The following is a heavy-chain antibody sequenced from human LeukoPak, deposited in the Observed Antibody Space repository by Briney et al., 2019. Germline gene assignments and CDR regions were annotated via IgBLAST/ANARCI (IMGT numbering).Heavy chain of an antibody. D-gene: IGHD3-10*01. CDR3: ARLWFGELYNNNWFDP. CDR1: GGSFSGYY. Sequence: SETLSLTCAVYGGSFSGYYWSWIRQPPGKGLEWIGEINHSGSTNYNPSLKSRVTISVDTSKNQFSLKLSSVTAADTAVYYCARLWFGELYNNNWFDPWGQGTLVTVSS. J-gene: IGHJ5*02. CDR2: INHSGST. V-gene: IGHV4-34*01.